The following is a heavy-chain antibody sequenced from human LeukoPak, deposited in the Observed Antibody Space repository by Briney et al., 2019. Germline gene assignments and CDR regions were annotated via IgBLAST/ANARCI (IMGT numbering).Heavy chain of an antibody. CDR1: GYTFTSYG. Sequence: ASVKVSCKASGYTFTSYGISWVRQAPGQGLEWMGWISAYNGNTNYAQKLQGRVTMTTDTSTSTAYMELRSLRSDDTAVYYCARAHIVVVPAARTRSDWFDPWGQGTLVTVSS. CDR2: ISAYNGNT. V-gene: IGHV1-18*01. CDR3: ARAHIVVVPAARTRSDWFDP. J-gene: IGHJ5*02. D-gene: IGHD2-2*01.